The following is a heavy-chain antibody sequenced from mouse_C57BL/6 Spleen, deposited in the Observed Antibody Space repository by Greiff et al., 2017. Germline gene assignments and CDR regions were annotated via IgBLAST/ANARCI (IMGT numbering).Heavy chain of an antibody. CDR3: ARGGTVVATDY. Sequence: QVQLKQPGAELVRPGTSVKLSCKASGYTFTSYWMHWVKQRPGQGLEWIGVIDPSDSYTNYNQKFKGKATLTVDTSSSTAYMQLSSLTSEDSAVYYCARGGTVVATDYWGQGTTLTVSS. CDR2: IDPSDSYT. D-gene: IGHD1-1*01. J-gene: IGHJ2*01. CDR1: GYTFTSYW. V-gene: IGHV1-59*01.